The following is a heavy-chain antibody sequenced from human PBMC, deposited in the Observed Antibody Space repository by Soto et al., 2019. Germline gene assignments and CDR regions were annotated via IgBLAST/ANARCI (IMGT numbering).Heavy chain of an antibody. J-gene: IGHJ4*02. CDR1: GYTFTSYA. CDR3: ARVELLWFGEFDQLDY. CDR2: INAGNGNT. D-gene: IGHD3-10*01. Sequence: GASVKVSCKASGYTFTSYAMHWVRQAPGQRLEWMGWINAGNGNTKYSQKFQGRVTITRDTSASTAYMELGSPRSEDTAVYYCARVELLWFGEFDQLDYWGQGTLVTVSS. V-gene: IGHV1-3*01.